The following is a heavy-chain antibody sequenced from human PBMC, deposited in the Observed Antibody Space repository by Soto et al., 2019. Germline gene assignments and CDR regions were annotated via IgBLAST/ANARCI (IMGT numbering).Heavy chain of an antibody. D-gene: IGHD6-13*01. CDR3: AKAQVPLAAAGPDAFDI. V-gene: IGHV3-9*01. J-gene: IGHJ3*02. CDR2: ISWNSGSI. Sequence: PGGSLRLSCAASGFTFDDYAMHWVRQAPGKGLEWVSGISWNSGSIGYADSVKGRFTISRDNAKNSLYLQMNSLRAEDTALYYCAKAQVPLAAAGPDAFDIWGQGTMVTVSS. CDR1: GFTFDDYA.